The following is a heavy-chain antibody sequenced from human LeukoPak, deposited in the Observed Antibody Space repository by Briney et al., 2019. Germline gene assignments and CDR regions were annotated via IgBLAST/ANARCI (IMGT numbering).Heavy chain of an antibody. CDR3: ARGYDFWSGYSL. J-gene: IGHJ4*02. Sequence: RASVKVSCKASGGTFSSYAISWVRQAPGQGLEWMGGIIPIFGTANYAQKFQGRVTIATDESTSTAYMELSSLRSEDTAVYYCARGYDFWSGYSLWGQGTLVTVSS. CDR1: GGTFSSYA. D-gene: IGHD3-3*01. CDR2: IIPIFGTA. V-gene: IGHV1-69*05.